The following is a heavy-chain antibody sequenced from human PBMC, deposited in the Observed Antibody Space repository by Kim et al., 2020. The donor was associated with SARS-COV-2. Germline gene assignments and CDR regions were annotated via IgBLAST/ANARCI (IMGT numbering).Heavy chain of an antibody. V-gene: IGHV3-23*01. Sequence: GGSLRLSCAASGFTFITYAMSWVRQAPGKGLEWVSAISGSGGSTYYADSVKGRFTISRDNSKNTLYLQMNSLRAEDTAVYYCAKDKGSIVPDYYYYGMDVWGQGTTVTVSS. CDR3: AKDKGSIVPDYYYYGMDV. J-gene: IGHJ6*02. CDR1: GFTFITYA. CDR2: ISGSGGST. D-gene: IGHD1-26*01.